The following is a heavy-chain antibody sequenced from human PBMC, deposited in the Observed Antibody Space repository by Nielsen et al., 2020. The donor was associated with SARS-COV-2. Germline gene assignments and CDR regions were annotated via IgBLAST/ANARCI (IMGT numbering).Heavy chain of an antibody. Sequence: GESLKISCAASGFTVSSNYMSWVRQAPGKGLEWVSVIYSGGSTYYADSVKGRFTISRDNSKNTLYLQMNSLRAEDTAVYYCEDTAMGYWGQGTLVTVSS. CDR2: IYSGGST. J-gene: IGHJ4*02. CDR3: EDTAMGY. V-gene: IGHV3-53*01. D-gene: IGHD5-18*01. CDR1: GFTVSSNY.